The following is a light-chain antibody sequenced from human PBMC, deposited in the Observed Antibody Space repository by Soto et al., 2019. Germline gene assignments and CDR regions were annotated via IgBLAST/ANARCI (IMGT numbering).Light chain of an antibody. CDR3: SSYTSSSTYV. CDR2: DVS. Sequence: SVLTPHASVCGSPGQSITISCTGTISDFGSYKYVSWYQQHPGKAPKLMIHDVSNRPSGVSNRFSGYKSGNTASLTISGLQAEDEADYYCSSYTSSSTYVFGTGTKVTVL. V-gene: IGLV2-14*01. J-gene: IGLJ1*01. CDR1: ISDFGSYKY.